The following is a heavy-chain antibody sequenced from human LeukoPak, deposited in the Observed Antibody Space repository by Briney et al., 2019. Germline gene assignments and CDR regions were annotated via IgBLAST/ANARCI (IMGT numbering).Heavy chain of an antibody. J-gene: IGHJ4*02. CDR3: ARVVPDHIEMATESY. D-gene: IGHD5-24*01. CDR2: ITSGSDAK. CDR1: GFTFSTYT. V-gene: IGHV3-48*01. Sequence: QPGGSLRLSCAASGFTFSTYTMNWVRQAPGKGLEWVSCITSGSDAKYYADSVKGRFTISRDNAKNSLYLQMDSLRAEDTAVYYCARVVPDHIEMATESYWGQGTLVTVSS.